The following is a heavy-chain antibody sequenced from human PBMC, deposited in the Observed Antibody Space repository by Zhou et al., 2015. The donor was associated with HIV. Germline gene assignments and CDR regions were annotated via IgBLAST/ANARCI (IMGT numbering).Heavy chain of an antibody. CDR3: ARGSPTMIVVVSYFDY. Sequence: QVQLVQSGAEVKKPGSSVKVSCKASGGTFSSYTISWVRQAPGQGLEWMGRIIPILGIANYAQKFQGRVTITADKSTSTAYMELSSLRSEDTAVYYCARGSPTMIVVVSYFDYWGQGTLVTVSS. D-gene: IGHD3-22*01. CDR1: GGTFSSYT. V-gene: IGHV1-69*02. CDR2: IIPILGIA. J-gene: IGHJ4*02.